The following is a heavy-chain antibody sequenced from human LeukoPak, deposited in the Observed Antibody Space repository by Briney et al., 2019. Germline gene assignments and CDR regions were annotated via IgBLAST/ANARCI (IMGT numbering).Heavy chain of an antibody. J-gene: IGHJ5*02. D-gene: IGHD5-12*01. CDR1: GFTFSNYW. CDR2: ISSSGSTI. CDR3: AGDGGYSGYDTLWFDP. Sequence: GGSLRLSCAASGFTFSNYWMSWVRQAPGKGLEWVSYISSSGSTIYYADSVKGRFTISRDNAKNSLYLQMNSLRAEDTAVYYCAGDGGYSGYDTLWFDPWGQGTLVTVSS. V-gene: IGHV3-48*03.